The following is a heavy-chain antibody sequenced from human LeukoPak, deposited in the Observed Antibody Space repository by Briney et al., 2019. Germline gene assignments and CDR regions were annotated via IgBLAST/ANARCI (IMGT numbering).Heavy chain of an antibody. Sequence: ASMKVSCKASGYTFTSHGISWVQQAPGQGLEWMGWISTYNGNTNYAQKLQGRVSMTTDTSTSTAYMDLRSLRSDDTAVYYCARDLRYSSGCSASGMDVWGKGTTVTISS. CDR2: ISTYNGNT. V-gene: IGHV1-18*01. CDR3: ARDLRYSSGCSASGMDV. J-gene: IGHJ6*03. D-gene: IGHD6-19*01. CDR1: GYTFTSHG.